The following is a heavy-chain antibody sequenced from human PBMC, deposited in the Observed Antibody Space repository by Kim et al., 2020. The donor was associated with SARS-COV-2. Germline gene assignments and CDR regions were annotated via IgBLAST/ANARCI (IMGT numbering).Heavy chain of an antibody. D-gene: IGHD5-18*01. CDR3: VRGGEYSYSGVDV. CDR1: GFTFSSYW. V-gene: IGHV3-74*01. J-gene: IGHJ6*02. CDR2: INSAGSST. Sequence: GGSLRLSCGASGFTFSSYWMHWVRQAPGKGLGWVSRINSAGSSTSYADSVKGRFTISRDNAKNTLYLQMNSLRDEDTAVYYCVRGGEYSYSGVDVGGQGTTVTVS.